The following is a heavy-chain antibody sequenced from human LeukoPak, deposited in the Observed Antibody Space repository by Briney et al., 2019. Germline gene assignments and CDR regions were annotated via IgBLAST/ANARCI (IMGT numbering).Heavy chain of an antibody. CDR1: GGSFSGYY. V-gene: IGHV4-34*01. CDR3: ARGRRNWFDP. CDR2: INHGGST. J-gene: IGHJ5*02. Sequence: SETLSLTCAVYGGSFSGYYWSWIRQPPGKGLEWIGEINHGGSTNYNPSLKSRVTISVDTSKDQFSLKLSSVTAADTAVYYCARGRRNWFDPWGQGTLVTVSS.